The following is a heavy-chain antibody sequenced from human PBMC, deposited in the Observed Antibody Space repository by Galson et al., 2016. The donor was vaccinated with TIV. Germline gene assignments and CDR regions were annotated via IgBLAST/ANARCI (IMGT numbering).Heavy chain of an antibody. D-gene: IGHD4-17*01. CDR1: GFSLNTDGMC. J-gene: IGHJ4*01. CDR2: IDWDDDK. CDR3: AQTYYVDTTYFVN. V-gene: IGHV2-70*11. Sequence: PALVKPTQTLTLTCTFSGFSLNTDGMCVNWIRQPPGKALEWLARIDWDDDKSYSPSLKTRLTISKDTSKNQVVLTMTNMDPVDTATYYCAQTYYVDTTYFVNWGHGTLVTVSS.